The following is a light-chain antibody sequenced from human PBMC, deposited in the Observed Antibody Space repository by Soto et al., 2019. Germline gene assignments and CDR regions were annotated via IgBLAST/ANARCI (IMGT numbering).Light chain of an antibody. J-gene: IGKJ1*01. CDR2: GAS. CDR3: QQYNNWPPWT. V-gene: IGKV3-15*01. Sequence: IVMTQSPATLSVSPGERATLSCRASQSVSSNLAWYQQKPGQAPRLLIYGASTRATGIPARFSGSGSGTEFTLTISSLQSEDFAVHYCQQYNNWPPWTFGQGTKVEIK. CDR1: QSVSSN.